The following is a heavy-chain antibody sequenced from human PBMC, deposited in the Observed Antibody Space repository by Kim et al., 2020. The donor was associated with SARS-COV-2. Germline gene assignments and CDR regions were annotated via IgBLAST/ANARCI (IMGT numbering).Heavy chain of an antibody. CDR3: ASPWKKCGGSYPVCAFDI. CDR1: GGSISSSSYY. J-gene: IGHJ3*02. D-gene: IGHD1-26*01. V-gene: IGHV4-39*01. CDR2: IYYSGST. Sequence: SETLSLTCTVSGGSISSSSYYWGWIRQPPGKGLEWIGSIYYSGSTYYNPSLKSRVTISVDTSKNQFSLKLSSVTAADTAVYYCASPWKKCGGSYPVCAFDIWGQGTMVTVSS.